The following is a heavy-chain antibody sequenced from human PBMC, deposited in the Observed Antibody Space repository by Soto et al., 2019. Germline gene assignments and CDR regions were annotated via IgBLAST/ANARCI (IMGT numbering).Heavy chain of an antibody. CDR1: GDSVSSRGYF. CDR3: ARHVVEQWLVQDYYYGMDV. Sequence: SETLSLTCTVSGDSVSSRGYFWAWLRQPPGKRLEWIGSIYHSGNTYYNPSLKSRVTISLDTSRNQVSLRLISVTAADTAVYYCARHVVEQWLVQDYYYGMDVWGQGTTVTVSS. J-gene: IGHJ6*02. V-gene: IGHV4-39*01. D-gene: IGHD6-19*01. CDR2: IYHSGNT.